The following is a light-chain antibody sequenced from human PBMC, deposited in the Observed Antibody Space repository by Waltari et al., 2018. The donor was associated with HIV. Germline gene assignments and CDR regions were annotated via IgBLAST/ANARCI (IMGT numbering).Light chain of an antibody. V-gene: IGLV2-14*01. Sequence: QSALTQPASVSGSPGQSITISCTGTSSDVGGYNYVFWYQQHPGKAPKLMIYEVTNRPSGVSNRFSGSKSGTSASLAISGLRSEDEADYYCAAWDDSLTGVVFGGGTKLTVL. J-gene: IGLJ2*01. CDR1: SSDVGGYNY. CDR2: EVT. CDR3: AAWDDSLTGVV.